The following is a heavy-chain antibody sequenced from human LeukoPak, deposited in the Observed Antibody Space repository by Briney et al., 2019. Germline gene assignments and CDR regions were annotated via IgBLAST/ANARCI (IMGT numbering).Heavy chain of an antibody. CDR2: ISAYNGNT. V-gene: IGHV1-18*01. CDR1: GYTFTSYG. Sequence: ASVKVSCKASGYTFTSYGISWVRQAPGQGLEWMGWISAYNGNTNYAQKLQGRVTMTTDTSTSTAYMELRSLRSDDTAVYYCARDLAVMQWLVPQSLLRYYGMDVWGQGTTVTVSS. D-gene: IGHD6-19*01. J-gene: IGHJ6*02. CDR3: ARDLAVMQWLVPQSLLRYYGMDV.